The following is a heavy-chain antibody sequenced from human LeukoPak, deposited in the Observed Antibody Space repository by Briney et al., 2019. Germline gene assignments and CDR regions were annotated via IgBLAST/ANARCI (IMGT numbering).Heavy chain of an antibody. V-gene: IGHV1-8*01. CDR1: GYTFTSYD. D-gene: IGHD6-13*01. CDR3: ARARIAAAGNAFDI. CDR2: MNPNSGNT. Sequence: GASVKVFCKASGYTFTSYDINWVRQATGQGLEWMVWMNPNSGNTGYAQKFQGRVTMTRNTSISTAYMELSSLRSEDTAVYYCARARIAAAGNAFDIWGQGTMVTVSS. J-gene: IGHJ3*02.